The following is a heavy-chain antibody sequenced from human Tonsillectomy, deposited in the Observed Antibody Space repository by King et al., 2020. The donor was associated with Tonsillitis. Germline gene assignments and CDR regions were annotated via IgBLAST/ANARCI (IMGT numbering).Heavy chain of an antibody. V-gene: IGHV3-30-3*01. D-gene: IGHD6-13*01. CDR1: GFTFSNYA. J-gene: IGHJ3*01. Sequence: VQLVESGGGVVQPGRSLRLSCAASGFTFSNYAMHWVRQAPGKGLEWVAVVSYDGNHKFYADSVKGRFTMSRDNSKNTLYLQMNSLRVEDTAVYYCAKDLGYSSTWELAWDAYDLWGQGTIVTVSS. CDR3: AKDLGYSSTWELAWDAYDL. CDR2: VSYDGNHK.